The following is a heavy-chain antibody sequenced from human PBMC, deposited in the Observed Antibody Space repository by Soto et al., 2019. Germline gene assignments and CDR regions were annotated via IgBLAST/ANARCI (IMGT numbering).Heavy chain of an antibody. CDR1: GGSISSGGYS. CDR3: ARDQLEGNWFDP. CDR2: IYHSGRT. J-gene: IGHJ5*02. Sequence: QLQLQESGSGLVRPSQTLSLTCAVSGGSISSGGYSWNWIRQPPGKGLEWIGYIYHSGRTLYNPSLKSRVNISVDKSKNQFSLKLSSVTAADTAVYYCARDQLEGNWFDPWGQGTLVTVSS. D-gene: IGHD1-1*01. V-gene: IGHV4-30-2*01.